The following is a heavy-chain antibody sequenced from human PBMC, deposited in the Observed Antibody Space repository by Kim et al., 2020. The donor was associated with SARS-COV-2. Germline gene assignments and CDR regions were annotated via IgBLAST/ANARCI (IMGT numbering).Heavy chain of an antibody. J-gene: IGHJ6*02. CDR3: ARDSPGSYSYYYYYYGMDV. D-gene: IGHD3-10*01. Sequence: SRVTISVDTSKNQFSLKLSSVTAADTAVYYCARDSPGSYSYYYYYYGMDVWGQGTTVTVSS. V-gene: IGHV4-59*01.